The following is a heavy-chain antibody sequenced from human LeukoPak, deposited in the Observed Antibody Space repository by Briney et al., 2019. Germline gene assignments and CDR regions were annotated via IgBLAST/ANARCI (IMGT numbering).Heavy chain of an antibody. D-gene: IGHD1-20*01. J-gene: IGHJ4*02. CDR3: VRDRGGGNWLDY. V-gene: IGHV3-7*01. Sequence: PGGSLRLSCAASGFTFSSYEMNWVRQAPGKGLEWVANIKQDGSEKYYVDSVKGRFTISRDNAKNSLFLQMNSLRAEDTAVYFCVRDRGGGNWLDYWGQGTLVTVSS. CDR1: GFTFSSYE. CDR2: IKQDGSEK.